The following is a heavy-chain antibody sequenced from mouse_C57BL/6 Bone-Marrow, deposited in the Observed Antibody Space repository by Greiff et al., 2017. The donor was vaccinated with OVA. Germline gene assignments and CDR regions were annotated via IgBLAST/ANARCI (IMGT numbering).Heavy chain of an antibody. Sequence: QVHVKQSGAELARPGASVKLSCKASGYTFTSYGISWVKQRTGQGLEWIGEIYPRSGNTYYNEKFKGKATLTADKSSSTAYMELRSLTSEDSAVYFCARSGYDYDEDYWGQGTTLTVSS. CDR1: GYTFTSYG. CDR2: IYPRSGNT. D-gene: IGHD2-4*01. J-gene: IGHJ2*01. V-gene: IGHV1-81*01. CDR3: ARSGYDYDEDY.